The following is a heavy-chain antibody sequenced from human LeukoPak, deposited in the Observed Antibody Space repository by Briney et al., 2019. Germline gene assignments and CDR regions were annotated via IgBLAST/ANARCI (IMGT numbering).Heavy chain of an antibody. V-gene: IGHV1-46*01. CDR1: GYTFTSYY. J-gene: IGHJ6*02. Sequence: ASVKVSCKASGYTFTSYYMHWVRQAPGQGLEWMGIINPSGGSTSYAQKFQGRVTMTRDTSTSTVYMELSSLRSDDTAVYYCASPTGTSDYYYGMDVWGQGTTVTVSS. D-gene: IGHD1-1*01. CDR2: INPSGGST. CDR3: ASPTGTSDYYYGMDV.